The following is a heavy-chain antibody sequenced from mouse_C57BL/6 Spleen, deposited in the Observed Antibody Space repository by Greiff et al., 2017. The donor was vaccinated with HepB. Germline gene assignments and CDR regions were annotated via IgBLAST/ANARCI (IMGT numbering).Heavy chain of an antibody. CDR2: INYDGSST. CDR3: ARVDYSNSFAY. CDR1: GFTFSDYY. D-gene: IGHD2-5*01. Sequence: DVQLVESEGGLVQPGSSMKLSCTASGFTFSDYYMAWVRQVPEKGLEWVANINYDGSSTYYLDSLKSRFIISRDNAKNILYLQMSSLKSEDTATYYCARVDYSNSFAYWGQGTLVTVSA. V-gene: IGHV5-16*01. J-gene: IGHJ3*01.